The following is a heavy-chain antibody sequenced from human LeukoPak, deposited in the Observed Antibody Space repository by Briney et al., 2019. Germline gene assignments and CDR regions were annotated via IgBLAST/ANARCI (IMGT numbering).Heavy chain of an antibody. J-gene: IGHJ6*02. CDR1: GFTFTSSA. CDR3: VARYYYGSGIVDQDYYYGMDV. CDR2: TVVGSGNT. Sequence: GASVKVSCKASGFTFTSSAMQWVRQARGQRLEWIGWTVVGSGNTNYAQKFQERVTITRDMSTSTAYMELSSLRSEDTAVYYCVARYYYGSGIVDQDYYYGMDVWGQGTTVTVSS. V-gene: IGHV1-58*02. D-gene: IGHD3-10*01.